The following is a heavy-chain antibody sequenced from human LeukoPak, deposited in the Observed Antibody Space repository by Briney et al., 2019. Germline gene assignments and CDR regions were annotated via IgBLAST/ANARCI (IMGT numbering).Heavy chain of an antibody. Sequence: SSETLSLTCTVSGGSISSSSYYWGWIRQPPGKGLEWIGSIYYSGSTYYNPSLKSRVTISVDTSKNQFSLKLSSVTAADTAVYYCERDHGVVIVYFDYWGQGTLVTVSS. CDR2: IYYSGST. CDR3: ERDHGVVIVYFDY. CDR1: GGSISSSSYY. J-gene: IGHJ4*02. V-gene: IGHV4-39*07. D-gene: IGHD3-3*01.